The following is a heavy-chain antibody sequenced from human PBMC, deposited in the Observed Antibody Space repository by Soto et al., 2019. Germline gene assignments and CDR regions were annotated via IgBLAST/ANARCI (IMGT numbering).Heavy chain of an antibody. CDR3: ARDQLGYCTTTTCYNGLDP. J-gene: IGHJ5*02. D-gene: IGHD2-2*01. V-gene: IGHV4-59*01. CDR2: VHYSGST. CDR1: GGSISSYY. Sequence: SETLSLTCIVSGGSISSYYWTWILHPPGKELEWIGYVHYSGSTNYNSSLKSRVTISVDMSKNQFSLRLRSVTAADTAVYYCARDQLGYCTTTTCYNGLDPWGQGTLVTVSS.